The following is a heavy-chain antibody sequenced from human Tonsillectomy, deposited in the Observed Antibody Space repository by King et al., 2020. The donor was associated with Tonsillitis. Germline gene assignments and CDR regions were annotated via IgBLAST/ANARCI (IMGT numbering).Heavy chain of an antibody. Sequence: QLVQSGAEVKKPGASVKVSCKASGYTFTSYAMHWVRQAPGQRLEWMGWMNAGNGNTKYSQKFQGRVTITRDTSASTAYMELSSLRSEDTAVYYCARGGQWLFLGVWGQGTMVTVSS. CDR1: GYTFTSYA. CDR2: MNAGNGNT. D-gene: IGHD6-19*01. J-gene: IGHJ3*01. CDR3: ARGGQWLFLGV. V-gene: IGHV1-3*01.